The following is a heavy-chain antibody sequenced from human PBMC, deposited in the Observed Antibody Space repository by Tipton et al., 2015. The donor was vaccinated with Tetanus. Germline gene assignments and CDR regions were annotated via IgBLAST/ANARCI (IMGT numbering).Heavy chain of an antibody. D-gene: IGHD3-10*01. CDR3: TRANHEFPKKGPFDS. J-gene: IGHJ4*02. V-gene: IGHV4-30-2*01. CDR2: IYQTDST. CDR1: GGLITTGGYS. Sequence: TLSLTCTVSGGLITTGGYSWGWIRQPPGQGLEWIGYIYQTDSTYYSPSLRSRLTISINRSKNQFSLKLTSVTAADTAVYYCTRANHEFPKKGPFDSWGQGTLVIVS.